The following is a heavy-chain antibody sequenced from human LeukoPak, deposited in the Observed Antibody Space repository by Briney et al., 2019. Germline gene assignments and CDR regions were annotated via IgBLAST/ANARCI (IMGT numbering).Heavy chain of an antibody. Sequence: PGGSLRLSCAASGFTFSSYAMSWVRQAPGKGLKWVSSISGSGGSTYFADSVKGRFTISRDNSKNTLYLQMNSLRAEDTAVYYCAKAHPPMYSSSWYYFDYWGQGTLVTVSS. V-gene: IGHV3-23*01. CDR1: GFTFSSYA. J-gene: IGHJ4*02. CDR2: ISGSGGST. D-gene: IGHD6-13*01. CDR3: AKAHPPMYSSSWYYFDY.